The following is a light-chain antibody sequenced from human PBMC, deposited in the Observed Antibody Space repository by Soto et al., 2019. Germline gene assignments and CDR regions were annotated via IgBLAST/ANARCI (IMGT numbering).Light chain of an antibody. J-gene: IGKJ1*01. Sequence: ILSTYSPATLSLSPWARATLSVRATQSVRSSLAWYLQQPGQAPRLLIYAASKRATGIPARFSGSGSGTDFTITISSLEPKDFAVYYCQPRSNWPGTVGPGTQVDIK. CDR1: QSVRSS. V-gene: IGKV3-11*01. CDR2: AAS. CDR3: QPRSNWPGT.